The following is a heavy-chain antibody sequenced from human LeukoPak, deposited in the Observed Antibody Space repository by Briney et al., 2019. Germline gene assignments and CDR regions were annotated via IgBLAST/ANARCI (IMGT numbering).Heavy chain of an antibody. Sequence: SQTLSPTCAISGDSVSSNSAAWNWIRQSPSRGLEWLGRTYYRSKWYNDYALSVKSRITINPDTSKNQFSLQLNSVTPEDTALYYCTRDADIVVVPAAIDYWGQGTLVTVSS. CDR3: TRDADIVVVPAAIDY. J-gene: IGHJ4*02. V-gene: IGHV6-1*01. D-gene: IGHD2-2*01. CDR2: TYYRSKWYN. CDR1: GDSVSSNSAA.